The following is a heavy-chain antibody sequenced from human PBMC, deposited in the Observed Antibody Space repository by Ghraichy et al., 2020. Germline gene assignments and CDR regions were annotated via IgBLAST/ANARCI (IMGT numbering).Heavy chain of an antibody. D-gene: IGHD4-17*01. Sequence: ASVKVSCKASGYTFTSYGISWVRQAPGQGLEWMGWISAYNGNTNYAQKLQGRVTMTTDTSTSTAYMELRSLRSDDTAVYYCAREETDYGDYFSGDPSGDDAFDIWGQGTMVTVSS. J-gene: IGHJ3*02. CDR1: GYTFTSYG. CDR2: ISAYNGNT. V-gene: IGHV1-18*01. CDR3: AREETDYGDYFSGDPSGDDAFDI.